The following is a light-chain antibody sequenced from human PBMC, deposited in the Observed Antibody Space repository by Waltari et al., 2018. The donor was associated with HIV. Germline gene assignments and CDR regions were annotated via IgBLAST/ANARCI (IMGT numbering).Light chain of an antibody. CDR2: GAS. CDR3: QQYDNWPPST. Sequence: EIVLTQSPATLSLSPGERATLSCRASQSVGTFLAWYQQKPGQAPRLLIYGASTRATNIPVRFSGSGSGTEFTLTISSLQSEDFAVYYCQQYDNWPPSTFGQGTRLEIK. J-gene: IGKJ5*01. V-gene: IGKV3-15*01. CDR1: QSVGTF.